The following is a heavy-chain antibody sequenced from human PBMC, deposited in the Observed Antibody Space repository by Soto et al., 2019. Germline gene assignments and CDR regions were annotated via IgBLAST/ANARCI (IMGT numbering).Heavy chain of an antibody. CDR2: IWYDGSNK. CDR3: ARDRRRYYGSGSRDLDY. CDR1: GFTFSSYG. J-gene: IGHJ4*02. Sequence: QVQLVESGGGVVQPGRSLRLSCAASGFTFSSYGMHWVRQAPGKGLEWVAVIWYDGSNKYYADSVKGRFTISRDNSKNTLYLQMNSLRAEDTAVYYRARDRRRYYGSGSRDLDYWGQGTLVTVSS. V-gene: IGHV3-33*01. D-gene: IGHD3-10*01.